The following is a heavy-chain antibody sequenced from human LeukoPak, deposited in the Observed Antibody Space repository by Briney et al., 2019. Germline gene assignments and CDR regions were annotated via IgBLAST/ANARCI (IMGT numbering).Heavy chain of an antibody. V-gene: IGHV3-66*01. J-gene: IGHJ4*02. CDR3: ARGGDGSGSYSTYYFDY. D-gene: IGHD3-10*01. Sequence: GGSLRLSCTAAGFTFSKAWMSWVRQAPGKGLEWVSVIYSGGSTYYADSVKGRFTISRDNSKNTLYLQMNSLRAEDTAVYYCARGGDGSGSYSTYYFDYWGQGTLVTVSS. CDR1: GFTFSKAW. CDR2: IYSGGST.